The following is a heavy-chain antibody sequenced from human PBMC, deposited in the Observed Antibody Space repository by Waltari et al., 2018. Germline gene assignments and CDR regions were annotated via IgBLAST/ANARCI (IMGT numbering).Heavy chain of an antibody. CDR3: VRDHWGPDY. D-gene: IGHD7-27*01. Sequence: EVHLVESGGGLVQPGGSLRLSCAASVFTFTDYWMSWVRQAPGKGPEWVANIHKDGSEKNYVDYVKGRFTISRDNAKDSVYLQMNSLRADDMAMYYCVRDHWGPDYWGQGTLVTVSS. CDR1: VFTFTDYW. V-gene: IGHV3-7*01. J-gene: IGHJ4*02. CDR2: IHKDGSEK.